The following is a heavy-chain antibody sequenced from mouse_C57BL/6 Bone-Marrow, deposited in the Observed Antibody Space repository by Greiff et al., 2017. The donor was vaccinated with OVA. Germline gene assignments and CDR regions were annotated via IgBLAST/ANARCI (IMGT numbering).Heavy chain of an antibody. Sequence: EVKLVESGPELVKPGASVKISCKASGYTFTDYYMNWVKQSHGKSLEWIGDINPNNGGTSYNQKFKGKATLTVDKSSSTAYMELRSLTSEDSAVYYCARFGVYYDYDGFAYWGQGTLVTVSA. CDR3: ARFGVYYDYDGFAY. V-gene: IGHV1-26*01. D-gene: IGHD2-4*01. CDR1: GYTFTDYY. CDR2: INPNNGGT. J-gene: IGHJ3*01.